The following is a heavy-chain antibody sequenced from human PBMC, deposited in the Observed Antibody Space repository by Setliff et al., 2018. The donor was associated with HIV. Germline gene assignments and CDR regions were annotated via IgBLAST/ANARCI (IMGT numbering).Heavy chain of an antibody. V-gene: IGHV4-31*03. Sequence: SETLSLTCTVSGVSINSGDYFWSWIRQHPGKGLEWIGYISYRGTTYYNPSFKSRVTMSMDTSKNQVSLKLTSVTAADTAVHFCARLQKLDDIYYLDDWGQGTLVTASS. CDR1: GVSINSGDYF. CDR2: ISYRGTT. J-gene: IGHJ4*02. D-gene: IGHD4-4*01. CDR3: ARLQKLDDIYYLDD.